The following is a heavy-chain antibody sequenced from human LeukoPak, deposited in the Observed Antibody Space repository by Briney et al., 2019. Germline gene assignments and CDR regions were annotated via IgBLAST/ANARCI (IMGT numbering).Heavy chain of an antibody. Sequence: GGSLRLSCAASGFTFSSYSMNWVRQAPGKGLEWVSYISTSSNTRHYADSVKGRFTISRDNAKNSLYLQMNCLRDEDTAVYYCARDRGTSGYLPWGQGTLVTVSS. V-gene: IGHV3-48*02. CDR3: ARDRGTSGYLP. CDR2: ISTSSNTR. CDR1: GFTFSSYS. D-gene: IGHD3-22*01. J-gene: IGHJ5*02.